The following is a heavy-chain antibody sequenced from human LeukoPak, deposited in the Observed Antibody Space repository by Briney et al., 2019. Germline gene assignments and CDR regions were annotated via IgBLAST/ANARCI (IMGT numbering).Heavy chain of an antibody. Sequence: PSETLSLTCTVSGGSISSYYWSWIRQPPGKGLEWIGYIYYSGSTNYNPSLKSRVTISVDTSKNQFSLKLSSVTAADTAVYYCARVPWSGQNWFDPWGQGTLVTVSS. D-gene: IGHD3-3*01. J-gene: IGHJ5*02. V-gene: IGHV4-59*08. CDR3: ARVPWSGQNWFDP. CDR2: IYYSGST. CDR1: GGSISSYY.